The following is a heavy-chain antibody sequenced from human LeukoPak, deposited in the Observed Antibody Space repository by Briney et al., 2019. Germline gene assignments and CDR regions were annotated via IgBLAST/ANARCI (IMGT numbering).Heavy chain of an antibody. D-gene: IGHD7-27*01. V-gene: IGHV4-39*01. CDR3: ARLAVGIGGDY. J-gene: IGHJ4*02. CDR2: MSYVGSS. CDR1: GGSLTSGIYY. Sequence: SETLSLTCSVSGGSLTSGIYYWGWFRQPPGKGLEWIGTMSYVGSSYHNPSLQSRVTISVDTSKNQFSLKLSSVTAADTAVYYCARLAVGIGGDYWGQGTLVTVSS.